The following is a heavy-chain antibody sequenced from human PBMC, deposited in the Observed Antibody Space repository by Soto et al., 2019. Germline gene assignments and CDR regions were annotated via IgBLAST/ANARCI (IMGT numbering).Heavy chain of an antibody. D-gene: IGHD3-16*01. CDR3: ARSWVTGKGGIDV. CDR1: GYTFTSYG. Sequence: QVQLVQSGAEVKKPGASVKVSCKASGYTFTSYGFSWVRQAPGQGLEWMGWINAYTGNTNYAQKFQGRVTMTTDTSTSTAHMELWSLISDDTAVYYCARSWVTGKGGIDVCGQGTTVTVSS. CDR2: INAYTGNT. J-gene: IGHJ6*02. V-gene: IGHV1-18*04.